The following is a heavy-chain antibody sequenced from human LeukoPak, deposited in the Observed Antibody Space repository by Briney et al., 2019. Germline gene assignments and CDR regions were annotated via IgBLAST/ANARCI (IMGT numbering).Heavy chain of an antibody. CDR2: ISSSSSTI. D-gene: IGHD6-19*01. Sequence: GGSLRLSCAASGFTFSSYSMNWVRQAPGKGLEWVSYISSSSSTIYYADSVKGRFTISRDNAKNSLYLQMNSLRAEDTAVYYRARGEVAVAAPAAFDIWGQGTMVTVSS. CDR3: ARGEVAVAAPAAFDI. J-gene: IGHJ3*02. CDR1: GFTFSSYS. V-gene: IGHV3-48*04.